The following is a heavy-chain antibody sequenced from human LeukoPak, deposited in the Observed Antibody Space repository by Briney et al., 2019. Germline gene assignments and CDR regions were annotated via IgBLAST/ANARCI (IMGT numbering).Heavy chain of an antibody. CDR1: GGSISSYY. CDR3: ARSVPSRDYGSSSFDY. CDR2: IYTRGNT. V-gene: IGHV4-4*07. D-gene: IGHD4-17*01. Sequence: NPSETLSLTCTVSGGSISSYYWSWVRQPAGKGLEWIGRIYTRGNTNYNPSLKSRVTMSVDTSKNQFSLKVNSLSAADTAMYYCARSVPSRDYGSSSFDYWGQGILVTVSS. J-gene: IGHJ4*02.